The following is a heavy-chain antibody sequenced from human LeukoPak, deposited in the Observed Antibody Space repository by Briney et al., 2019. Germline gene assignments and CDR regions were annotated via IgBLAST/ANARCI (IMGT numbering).Heavy chain of an antibody. J-gene: IGHJ4*02. D-gene: IGHD3-10*01. Sequence: SVKVSCKASGGTFSSYAISWVRQVPGQGLEWMGGIIPIFGTANYAQKFQGRVTITTDESTSTAYMELSSLRSEDTAVYYCARDMDVGFGELVDYWGQGTLVTVSS. CDR1: GGTFSSYA. CDR3: ARDMDVGFGELVDY. CDR2: IIPIFGTA. V-gene: IGHV1-69*05.